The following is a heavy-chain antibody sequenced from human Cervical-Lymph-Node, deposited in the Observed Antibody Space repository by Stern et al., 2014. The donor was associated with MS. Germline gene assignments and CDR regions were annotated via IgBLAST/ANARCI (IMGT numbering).Heavy chain of an antibody. V-gene: IGHV1-46*01. CDR1: GYTFTSYY. CDR2: INPSGGST. CDR3: AMLAVAGTLHFDY. D-gene: IGHD6-19*01. Sequence: QLVQSGAEVKKPGASVKVSCKASGYTFTSYYMHWVRQAPGQGLEWMGIINPSGGSTSYAQKFQGRVTMTRDKSTSKVYMELSSLRSEDTAVYYCAMLAVAGTLHFDYWGQGTLVTVSS. J-gene: IGHJ4*02.